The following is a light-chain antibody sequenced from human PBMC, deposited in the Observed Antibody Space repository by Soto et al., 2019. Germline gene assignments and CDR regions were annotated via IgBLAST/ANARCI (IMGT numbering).Light chain of an antibody. CDR1: SSNIGAGYD. CDR2: GNS. V-gene: IGLV1-40*01. Sequence: QSVLTQPPSVSGAPGQRVTISCTGSSSNIGAGYDVHWYQQLPGTAPKLLIYGNSNRPSGVPDRFSGSKSGTSASLAITGLHAEDEADYYCQSYDSSLSGPVVVGGGTKLTVL. J-gene: IGLJ2*01. CDR3: QSYDSSLSGPVV.